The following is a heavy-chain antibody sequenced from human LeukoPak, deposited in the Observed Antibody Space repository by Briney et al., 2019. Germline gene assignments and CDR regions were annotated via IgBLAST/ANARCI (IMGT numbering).Heavy chain of an antibody. D-gene: IGHD6-13*01. CDR2: ISHIGTT. V-gene: IGHV4-30-2*01. Sequence: PSQTLSLTCTVSGGSINSGGSYWSWIRQPPGKGLEWIGYISHIGTTSYNPSLQSRVTILLDRSKNQFSLKLSSVTAADTAVYYCARHGKGAAGLDYWGQGTLVTVSS. J-gene: IGHJ4*02. CDR3: ARHGKGAAGLDY. CDR1: GGSINSGGSY.